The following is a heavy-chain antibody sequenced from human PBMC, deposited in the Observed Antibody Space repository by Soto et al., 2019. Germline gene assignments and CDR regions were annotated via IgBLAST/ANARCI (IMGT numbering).Heavy chain of an antibody. Sequence: ASVKVSCKAAGYTFSAYTMNGVRQAPVQSLEWMGWINGGSGDTRDSQNFLVRVSITRDTSASTVYMELTGLKSEDTAMYYCARDTERLGPRANDALDICGQGTMVTFSS. CDR1: GYTFSAYT. D-gene: IGHD3-16*01. CDR3: ARDTERLGPRANDALDI. V-gene: IGHV1-3*01. J-gene: IGHJ3*02. CDR2: INGGSGDT.